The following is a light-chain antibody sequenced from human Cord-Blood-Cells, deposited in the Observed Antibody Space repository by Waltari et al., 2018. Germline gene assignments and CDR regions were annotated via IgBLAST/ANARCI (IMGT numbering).Light chain of an antibody. Sequence: QPALTQPASVSGSPGQSITISCTGTSSDVGGYNYVYCYQQHPGKAPKLMIYDVSNRPSGVSNRFSGSKSGNTASLTISGLQAEYEADYYCSSYTSSSTNYVFGTGTKVTVL. CDR1: SSDVGGYNY. CDR2: DVS. V-gene: IGLV2-14*01. CDR3: SSYTSSSTNYV. J-gene: IGLJ1*01.